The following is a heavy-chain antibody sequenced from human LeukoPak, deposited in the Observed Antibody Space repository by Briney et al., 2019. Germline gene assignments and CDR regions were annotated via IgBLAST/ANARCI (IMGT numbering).Heavy chain of an antibody. CDR2: IKQDGSEK. D-gene: IGHD3-3*01. Sequence: GGSLRLSCAASGFTFSSYWMSWVRQAPGKGLEWVANIKQDGSEKYYVDSVKGRFTISRDNAKNSLYLQMNSLRAEDTAVYYCARRTTIFGVVMSYYFDYWGQGTLVTVSS. CDR3: ARRTTIFGVVMSYYFDY. V-gene: IGHV3-7*01. CDR1: GFTFSSYW. J-gene: IGHJ4*02.